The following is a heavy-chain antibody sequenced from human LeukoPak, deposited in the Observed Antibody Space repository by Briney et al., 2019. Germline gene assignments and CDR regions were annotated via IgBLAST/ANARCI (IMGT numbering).Heavy chain of an antibody. J-gene: IGHJ4*02. CDR2: INTDGSTT. CDR1: GFTFSSYW. Sequence: GGSLRLSCAASGFTFSSYWMHWVRQAPGKGLVWVSRINTDGSTTTYADSVKGRFTISRDNAKNTLYLQMNSLRAEDTAMYYCARDLSWAAPQDCWGQGTLVTVSS. CDR3: ARDLSWAAPQDC. V-gene: IGHV3-74*01. D-gene: IGHD3-16*01.